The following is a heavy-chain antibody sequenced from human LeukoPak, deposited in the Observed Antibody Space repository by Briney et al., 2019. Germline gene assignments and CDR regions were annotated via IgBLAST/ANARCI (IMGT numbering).Heavy chain of an antibody. CDR3: TTQLLYEHNFDY. CDR2: IKSNTDGGTT. Sequence: GAPRRPSGAALGSTFGDALSSWGRPTRGRGAEGCDRIKSNTDGGTTEFAAPVKGRFTISRDDSENALYLQMNSLKTEDTAVYYCTTQLLYEHNFDYWGQGTLVTVSS. CDR1: GSTFGDAL. V-gene: IGHV3-15*01. J-gene: IGHJ4*02. D-gene: IGHD2-2*02.